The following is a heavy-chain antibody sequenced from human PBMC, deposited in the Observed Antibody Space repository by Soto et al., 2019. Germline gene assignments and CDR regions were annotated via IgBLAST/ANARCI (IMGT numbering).Heavy chain of an antibody. D-gene: IGHD3-10*01. CDR1: GGYVSSSNW. CDR3: ARAWVTMVRGGGGDAFDI. CDR2: IYHSGST. J-gene: IGHJ3*02. V-gene: IGHV4-4*02. Sequence: SETLSLTCAVSGGYVSSSNWWRWVRQPPGKGLEWIGEIYHSGSTNYNPSLKSRVTISVDKSKNQFSLKLSSVTAADTAVYYCARAWVTMVRGGGGDAFDIWGQGTMVTVSS.